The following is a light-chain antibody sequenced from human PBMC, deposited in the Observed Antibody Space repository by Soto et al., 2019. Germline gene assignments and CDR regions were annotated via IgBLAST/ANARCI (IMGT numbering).Light chain of an antibody. CDR3: LSFTTSSTDI. CDR1: SSDIGAYKY. CDR2: EVT. J-gene: IGLJ1*01. Sequence: QSALTQPASVSGSPGQSITISCTGTSSDIGAYKYVSWYQQHPGKAPKLMICEVTSRPSGVSDRFSGSKSGNTASLTISGLQAEDEADYFCLSFTTSSTDICGTGTKLTVL. V-gene: IGLV2-14*01.